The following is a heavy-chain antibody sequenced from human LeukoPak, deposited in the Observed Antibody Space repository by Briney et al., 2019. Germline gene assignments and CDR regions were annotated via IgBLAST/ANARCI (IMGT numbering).Heavy chain of an antibody. CDR2: ISYDGSSK. Sequence: GGSLRLSCAASGFTFSGYGMHWVRKAPGRGLEWLAIISYDGSSKNYADSVKGRFTISRDNSKNTVYLQMNGLRPEDTAVYYCAKDTVTLNFDYWGQGTLVTVSS. CDR3: AKDTVTLNFDY. CDR1: GFTFSGYG. V-gene: IGHV3-30*18. D-gene: IGHD4-17*01. J-gene: IGHJ4*02.